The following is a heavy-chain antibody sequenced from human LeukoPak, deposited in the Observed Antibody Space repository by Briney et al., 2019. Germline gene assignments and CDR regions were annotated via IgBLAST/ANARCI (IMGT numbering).Heavy chain of an antibody. CDR3: TKWSTSGSYYTE. J-gene: IGHJ4*02. V-gene: IGHV3-7*01. D-gene: IGHD3-10*01. CDR2: IRQDGGDN. CDR1: GFTFRNYW. Sequence: GGSLRLSCAGSGFTFRNYWMGWVRQPPGKGLEWVANIRQDGGDNHYVDSVKGRFTISRDNARNSLSLQMNSLRAEDTAVYYCTKWSTSGSYYTEWGQGTLVTVSP.